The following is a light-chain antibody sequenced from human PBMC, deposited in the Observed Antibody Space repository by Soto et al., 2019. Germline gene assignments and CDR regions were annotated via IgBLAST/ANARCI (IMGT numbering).Light chain of an antibody. CDR1: QSISGY. V-gene: IGKV1-5*01. CDR3: HQYHSYPWT. J-gene: IGKJ1*01. Sequence: DIQMTQSPSTLSASVGDTVTITCRASQSISGYLAWYQQKPGKAPKLLSLESGVPSRFIGSGSGTGFTLTISSLQPDDSASYFCHQYHSYPWTFGQGTRVDIK.